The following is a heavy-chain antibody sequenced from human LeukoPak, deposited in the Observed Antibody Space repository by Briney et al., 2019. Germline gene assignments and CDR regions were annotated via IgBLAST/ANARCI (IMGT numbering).Heavy chain of an antibody. CDR1: GGSISSYY. CDR3: ARGRVSSSTWYSTYYYYFYMDV. CDR2: IHYSGST. D-gene: IGHD4-11*01. V-gene: IGHV4-59*01. Sequence: SETLSLTCTVSGGSISSYYWNWIRQPPGKGLEWIGYIHYSGSTKYNSSLKSRVTISVDTSKNQLSLKLSSVTAADTAVYYCARGRVSSSTWYSTYYYYFYMDVWGKGTTVTVSS. J-gene: IGHJ6*03.